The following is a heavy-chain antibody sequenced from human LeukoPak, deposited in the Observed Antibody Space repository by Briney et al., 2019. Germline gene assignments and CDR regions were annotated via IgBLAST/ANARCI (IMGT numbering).Heavy chain of an antibody. CDR2: ISGSGGST. D-gene: IGHD2-8*01. Sequence: TGGSLRLSCAASGFTFSSYAMSWVRQAPGKGLEWVSAISGSGGSTYYADSVKGRFTITRDNSKNTLYLQMNSLRAEDTAVYYCAKDSGLIVLMMYASWGQGTLVTVSS. CDR1: GFTFSSYA. J-gene: IGHJ4*02. CDR3: AKDSGLIVLMMYAS. V-gene: IGHV3-23*01.